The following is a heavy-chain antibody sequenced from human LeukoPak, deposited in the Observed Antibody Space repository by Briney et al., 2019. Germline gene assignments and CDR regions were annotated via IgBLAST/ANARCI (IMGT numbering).Heavy chain of an antibody. Sequence: PSETLSLTCTVSGGSISSYYWGWIRQSPGKGLEWIGYIYYSGSTNYNPSLKSRVTISVDTSKNQFSLKLSSVTAADTAVYYCARLPWGVVRNYYYYYGMDVWGQGTTVTVSS. J-gene: IGHJ6*02. V-gene: IGHV4-59*08. CDR2: IYYSGST. CDR1: GGSISSYY. CDR3: ARLPWGVVRNYYYYYGMDV. D-gene: IGHD2-15*01.